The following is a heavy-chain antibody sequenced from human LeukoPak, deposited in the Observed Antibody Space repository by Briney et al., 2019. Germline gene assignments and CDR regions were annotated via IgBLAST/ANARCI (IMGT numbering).Heavy chain of an antibody. CDR3: ARASYSSSWSGYYFDY. J-gene: IGHJ4*02. V-gene: IGHV3-30*03. CDR2: IIHDGSNK. CDR1: EFTFSSYG. Sequence: GGSLRLSCAASEFTFSSYGMHWVRQAPGKGLEWVAVIIHDGSNKYYADSVKGRFTISRDNSKNTLYLQMNSLRAEDTAVYYCARASYSSSWSGYYFDYWGQGTLVTVSS. D-gene: IGHD6-13*01.